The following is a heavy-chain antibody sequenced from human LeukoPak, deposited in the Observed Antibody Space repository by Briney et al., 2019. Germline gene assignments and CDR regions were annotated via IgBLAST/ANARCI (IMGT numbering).Heavy chain of an antibody. J-gene: IGHJ5*02. CDR3: ARATKIAAAGPGSYNWFDP. Sequence: ASVKVSCKASGYTFTRYYMHWVRRAPGQGLEWMGIINPSDGSTSYAQKFQGRVTMTRDTSTSTVYMELSSLRSEDTAVYYCARATKIAAAGPGSYNWFDPWGQGTLVTVSS. CDR2: INPSDGST. D-gene: IGHD6-13*01. V-gene: IGHV1-46*01. CDR1: GYTFTRYY.